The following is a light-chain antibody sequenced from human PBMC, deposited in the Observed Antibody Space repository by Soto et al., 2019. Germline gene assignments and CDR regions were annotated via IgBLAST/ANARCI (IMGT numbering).Light chain of an antibody. Sequence: QSALTQPPSASGSPGQSVTFSCTGTSSDIGDYNYVSWYQQHPGKAPKLMIYEVTKRPSGVPDRFTGSKSGNTASLTISGLQADDEADYYCSSYAGSSTYLFGSGTKVTVL. CDR1: SSDIGDYNY. J-gene: IGLJ1*01. V-gene: IGLV2-8*01. CDR2: EVT. CDR3: SSYAGSSTYL.